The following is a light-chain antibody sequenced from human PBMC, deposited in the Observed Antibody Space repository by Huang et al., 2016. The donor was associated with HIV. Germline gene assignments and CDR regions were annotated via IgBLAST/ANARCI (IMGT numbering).Light chain of an antibody. CDR3: QQYNNWPKVFT. Sequence: EIVMTQSPATLSVSPGERATISCRASQSVSSNLAWYQQNPGQAPRLLIYGASTRATGIPARFSGSGSGTEFTLTISSLQSEDFAVYYCQQYNNWPKVFTFGPGTKVDIK. CDR2: GAS. CDR1: QSVSSN. J-gene: IGKJ3*01. V-gene: IGKV3-15*01.